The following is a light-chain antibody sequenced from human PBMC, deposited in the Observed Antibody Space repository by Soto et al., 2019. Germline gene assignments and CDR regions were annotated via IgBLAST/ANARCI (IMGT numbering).Light chain of an antibody. CDR2: EVS. V-gene: IGLV2-8*01. CDR3: SSYAGSNDVV. J-gene: IGLJ2*01. Sequence: CALTQPPSASGSPGQSVTISCTGTSSDVGGYNYVSWYQQHPGKAPKLMIYEVSKRPSGVPDRFSGSKSDNTASLTVSGLQAADEADYYCSSYAGSNDVVFGGGTKLTVL. CDR1: SSDVGGYNY.